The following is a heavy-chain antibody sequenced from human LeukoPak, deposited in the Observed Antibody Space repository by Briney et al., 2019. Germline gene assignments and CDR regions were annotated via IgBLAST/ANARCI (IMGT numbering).Heavy chain of an antibody. CDR2: IYYSGSA. CDR1: GGSVSTVGYY. Sequence: SETLSLTCTASGGSVSTVGYYWGWIRQPPGKGLEWIGNIYYSGSAYFNPSLKSRVTISVDTSKNQLSLNLGSVTAADTAVYYCARHVGYNWNYADYWGQGTLVTASS. D-gene: IGHD1-7*01. J-gene: IGHJ4*02. V-gene: IGHV4-39*01. CDR3: ARHVGYNWNYADY.